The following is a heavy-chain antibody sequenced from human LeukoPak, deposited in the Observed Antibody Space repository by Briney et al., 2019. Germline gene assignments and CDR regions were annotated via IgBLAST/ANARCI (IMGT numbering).Heavy chain of an antibody. CDR3: ARVPGELISNYYYYDMDV. CDR2: ISSSSSTI. V-gene: IGHV3-48*04. J-gene: IGHJ6*02. Sequence: GGSLRLSCAASGFTFSSYSMSWVRQAPGKGLEWLSYISSSSSTIYYADSVKGRFTISRDNAKNSLYLQMNSLRAEDTAVYYCARVPGELISNYYYYDMDVWGQGTTVTVSS. D-gene: IGHD1-26*01. CDR1: GFTFSSYS.